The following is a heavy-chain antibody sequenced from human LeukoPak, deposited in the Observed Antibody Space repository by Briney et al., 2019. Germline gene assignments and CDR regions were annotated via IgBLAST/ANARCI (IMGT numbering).Heavy chain of an antibody. V-gene: IGHV4-59*08. CDR2: IFYTGSA. J-gene: IGHJ4*02. CDR3: ARGRRYYDSSGRYFDF. CDR1: GGSLNNYY. D-gene: IGHD3-22*01. Sequence: SETLSLTCTVSGGSLNNYYWSWIRQPPGKGLECIGYIFYTGSANYNPSLKSRVTISVDKSKNQFSLRLSSVTAADTAVYYCARGRRYYDSSGRYFDFWGQGTLVTVSS.